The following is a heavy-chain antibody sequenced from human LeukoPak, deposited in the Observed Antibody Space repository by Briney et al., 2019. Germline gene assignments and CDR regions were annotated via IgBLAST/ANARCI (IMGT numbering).Heavy chain of an antibody. J-gene: IGHJ3*02. Sequence: SETLSLTCTVSGDSISSGDYYWSWIRQPPGKGLEWIGYSYYSGSTYYNPSLKSRVTISVETSKNQFSLKLSSVTAADTAVYYCAREVGVTDAFDIWGRGTMVTVSS. V-gene: IGHV4-30-4*01. CDR2: SYYSGST. CDR1: GDSISSGDYY. CDR3: AREVGVTDAFDI. D-gene: IGHD1-26*01.